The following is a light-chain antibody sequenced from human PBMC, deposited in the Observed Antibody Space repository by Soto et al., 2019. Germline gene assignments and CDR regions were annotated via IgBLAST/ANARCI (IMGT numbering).Light chain of an antibody. J-gene: IGKJ1*01. CDR2: HAS. V-gene: IGKV1-5*01. CDR1: QSISNW. CDR3: QQYNSYS. Sequence: DIPMTQSPSSLSASVGDRVIITCRASQSISNWLAWYQQKPGKAPKLLIYHASTLESGVPSRFSGSGSGTEFTLTISSLQPDDFATYYCQQYNSYSFGQGTKVDIK.